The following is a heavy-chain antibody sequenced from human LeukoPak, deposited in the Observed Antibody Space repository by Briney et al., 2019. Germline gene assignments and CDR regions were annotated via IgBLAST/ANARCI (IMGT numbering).Heavy chain of an antibody. V-gene: IGHV3-23*01. CDR1: GFTLSSYA. D-gene: IGHD3-22*01. J-gene: IGHJ3*02. CDR3: AKDREDYYYDSSGYAFDI. Sequence: PGGSLRLSCAASGFTLSSYAMSWVRQAPGKGLEWVSAISGSGGSTYYADSVKGRFTISRDNSKNTLYLQMNSLRAEDTAVYYCAKDREDYYYDSSGYAFDIWGQGTMVTVSS. CDR2: ISGSGGST.